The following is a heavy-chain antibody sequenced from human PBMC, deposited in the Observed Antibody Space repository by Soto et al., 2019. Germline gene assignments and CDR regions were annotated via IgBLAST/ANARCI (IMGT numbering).Heavy chain of an antibody. CDR1: GYTFINYD. CDR2: VNPGSGKA. V-gene: IGHV1-8*02. J-gene: IGHJ5*02. D-gene: IGHD6-13*01. CDR3: ARMASAGTLNWFDP. Sequence: QVQLVQSGAEVKEPGASVRVSCKASGYTFINYDISWVRQATGQGLEWMGWVNPGSGKAGYASKFQGRVTMTRDASTGTAQLELSSLTSEDTAVYYCARMASAGTLNWFDPWGQGTLVTVSS.